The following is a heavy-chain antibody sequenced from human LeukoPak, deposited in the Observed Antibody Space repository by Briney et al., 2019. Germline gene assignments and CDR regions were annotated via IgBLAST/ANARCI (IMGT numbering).Heavy chain of an antibody. CDR1: GFTFSNYA. CDR3: TKEPAHVTIFGVVIPDY. J-gene: IGHJ4*02. D-gene: IGHD3-3*01. V-gene: IGHV3-15*01. Sequence: GGSLRLSCAASGFTFSNYAMSWVRQAPGKGLEWVGRIKSKTDGGTTDYAAPVKGRFTISRDDSKNTLYLQMNSLKTEDTAVYYCTKEPAHVTIFGVVIPDYWGQGTLVTVSS. CDR2: IKSKTDGGTT.